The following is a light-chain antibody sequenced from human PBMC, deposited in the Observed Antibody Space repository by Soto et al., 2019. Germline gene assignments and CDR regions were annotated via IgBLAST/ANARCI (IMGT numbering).Light chain of an antibody. CDR3: QQRSDWPLT. CDR1: QSVGSQ. Sequence: EIVLTQSPGTLSLSPGERATLSCRASQSVGSQLAWYQQKPGQAPRLLIYEASNRATGIPARFSGSGSGTDFPLTISSLEPEDFALYYCQQRSDWPLTFGGGTQVEIK. CDR2: EAS. J-gene: IGKJ4*01. V-gene: IGKV3-11*01.